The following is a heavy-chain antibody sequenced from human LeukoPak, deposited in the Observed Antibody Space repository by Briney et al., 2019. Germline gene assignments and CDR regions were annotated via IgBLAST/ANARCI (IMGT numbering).Heavy chain of an antibody. CDR2: INHSGST. Sequence: SETLSLTCAVYGGSFSGHYWTWIRQPPGKGLEWIGDINHSGSTNYNPSLKSRVTISQDTSKNQFSLKLSSVTAADTAVYYCARARRGDSGYDAYYFDYWGQGTLVTVSS. CDR3: ARARRGDSGYDAYYFDY. D-gene: IGHD5-12*01. CDR1: GGSFSGHY. V-gene: IGHV4-34*01. J-gene: IGHJ4*02.